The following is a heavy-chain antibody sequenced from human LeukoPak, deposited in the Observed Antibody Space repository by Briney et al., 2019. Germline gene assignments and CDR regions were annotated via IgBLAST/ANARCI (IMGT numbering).Heavy chain of an antibody. CDR2: ISSSGSTI. CDR3: ARVAYSAYDYPTLLPPFDY. D-gene: IGHD5-12*01. CDR1: GFTFSSYE. Sequence: GGSLRLSCAASGFTFSSYEMNWVRQAPGKGLEWVSYISSSGSTIYYADSVKGRFTISRDNSKNTLYLQMNSLRAEDTALYSCARVAYSAYDYPTLLPPFDYWGQGTLVTVSS. V-gene: IGHV3-48*03. J-gene: IGHJ4*02.